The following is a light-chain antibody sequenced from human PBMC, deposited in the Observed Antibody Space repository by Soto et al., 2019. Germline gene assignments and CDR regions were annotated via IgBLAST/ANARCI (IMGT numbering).Light chain of an antibody. Sequence: ILMTQSPATLSVSPGESATLSCRASQSVRRNLAWYQQTPGQAPRVLIYGASTRATGIPARFIGSGSGTEFTLSIRSMTSEYFAVYYCQHYNNWPTCGQGTRLEIK. CDR2: GAS. V-gene: IGKV3-15*01. CDR3: QHYNNWPT. J-gene: IGKJ5*01. CDR1: QSVRRN.